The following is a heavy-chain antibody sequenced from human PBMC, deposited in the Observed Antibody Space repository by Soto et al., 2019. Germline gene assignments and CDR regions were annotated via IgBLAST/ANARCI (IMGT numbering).Heavy chain of an antibody. D-gene: IGHD3-3*01. CDR2: IYHSGST. CDR1: GGSISSSNW. V-gene: IGHV4-4*02. Sequence: NPSETLSLTCAVSGGSISSSNWWSWVRQPPGKGLEWIGEIYHSGSTNYNPSLKSRVTISVDKSKNQFSLKLSSVTAADTAVYYCARSGRQITIFGVVHANFDYWGQGTLVTVSS. CDR3: ARSGRQITIFGVVHANFDY. J-gene: IGHJ4*02.